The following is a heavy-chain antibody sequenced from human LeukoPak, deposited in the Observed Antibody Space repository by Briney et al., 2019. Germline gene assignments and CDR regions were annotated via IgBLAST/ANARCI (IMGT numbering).Heavy chain of an antibody. CDR1: GFTFSSYW. Sequence: PGGSLRLSCAASGFTFSSYWMSWVRRAPGKGLEWVANIKQDGSEKYYVDSVKGRFTISRDNAKNSLYLQMNSLRAEDTAVYYCARPLAYYDSSGYSYWGQGTLVTVSS. CDR2: IKQDGSEK. D-gene: IGHD3-22*01. CDR3: ARPLAYYDSSGYSY. V-gene: IGHV3-7*01. J-gene: IGHJ4*02.